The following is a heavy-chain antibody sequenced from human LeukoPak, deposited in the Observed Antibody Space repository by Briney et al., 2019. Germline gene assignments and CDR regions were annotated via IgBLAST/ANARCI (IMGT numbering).Heavy chain of an antibody. D-gene: IGHD2-2*01. CDR1: GYTFTSYY. V-gene: IGHV1-46*01. CDR3: ARDSWEVVVVPAATLDY. J-gene: IGHJ4*02. Sequence: ASVKVSRKASGYTFTSYYMHWVRQAPGQGLEWMGIINPSGGSTSYAQKFQGRVTMTRDMSTSTVYMELSSLRSEDTAVYYCARDSWEVVVVPAATLDYWGQGTLVTVSS. CDR2: INPSGGST.